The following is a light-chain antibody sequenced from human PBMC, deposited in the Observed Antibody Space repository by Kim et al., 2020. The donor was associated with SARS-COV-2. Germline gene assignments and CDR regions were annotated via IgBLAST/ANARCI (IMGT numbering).Light chain of an antibody. V-gene: IGLV10-54*01. J-gene: IGLJ3*02. CDR3: SAWDASLSAWV. CDR2: RRN. Sequence: QPAALICTGNNNTVGNEGAVWLQQHQGHPPKLLSGRRNKWPSEISERLSASRSGSTASLTIAGLQPEDEADYYCSAWDASLSAWVFGGGTQLTVL. CDR1: NNTVGNEG.